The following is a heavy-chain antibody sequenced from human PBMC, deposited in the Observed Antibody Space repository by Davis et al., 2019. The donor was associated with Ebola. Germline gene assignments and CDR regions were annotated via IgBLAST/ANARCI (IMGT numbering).Heavy chain of an antibody. CDR2: IYHSGST. J-gene: IGHJ4*02. D-gene: IGHD2/OR15-2a*01. CDR1: GGSISSGGYS. CDR3: ACSLNRRRPFDY. Sequence: PSETLSLTCAVSGGSISSGGYSWSWIRQPPGKGLEWIGYIYHSGSTYYNPSLKSRVTISVDGSKNQFSLKLSSVTAADTAVYYCACSLNRRRPFDYWGQGTLVTVSS. V-gene: IGHV4-30-2*01.